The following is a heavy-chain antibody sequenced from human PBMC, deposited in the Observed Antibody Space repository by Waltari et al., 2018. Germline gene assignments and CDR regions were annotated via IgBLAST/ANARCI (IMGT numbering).Heavy chain of an antibody. CDR2: IWYDGTNK. Sequence: QVQLVESGGGVVQPGRSLRLSCAASGFTFSSYGMHWVRQDPGKGLEWVAVIWYDGTNKYYADSVKGRFTISRDKSKNTLYLQMNSLRAEDTAVYYCASEGIAVAGTGYFDYWGQGTLVTVSS. V-gene: IGHV3-33*01. J-gene: IGHJ4*02. CDR3: ASEGIAVAGTGYFDY. CDR1: GFTFSSYG. D-gene: IGHD6-19*01.